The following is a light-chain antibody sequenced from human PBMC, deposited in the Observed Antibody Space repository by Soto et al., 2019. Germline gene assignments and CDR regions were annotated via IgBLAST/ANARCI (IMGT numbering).Light chain of an antibody. V-gene: IGKV3-20*01. CDR1: ESVSSRY. CDR2: GAS. CDR3: RQYGRSIT. J-gene: IGKJ4*01. Sequence: NVSAQSPANVSLSPGERTTPSCRASESVSSRYLAWYQQKPGQAPRFLIYGASSRATGIPDRFSGSGSGTDFTLTISSLEPEDFAGYYCRQYGRSITFVGRTKVDIK.